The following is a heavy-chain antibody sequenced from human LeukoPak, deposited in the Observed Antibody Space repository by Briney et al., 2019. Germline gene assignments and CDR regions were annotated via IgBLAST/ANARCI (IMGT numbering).Heavy chain of an antibody. CDR1: GFTFRNYE. CDR2: ITSSGSTI. D-gene: IGHD6-19*01. CDR3: ASPGVAGDYYYYMDV. Sequence: GRSLRLSCAASGFTFRNYEMHWVRQAPGKGLEWVSYITSSGSTIYYADSVKGRFTISRDNAKNSLYLQMNSLRVEDTAVYYCASPGVAGDYYYYMDVWGRGTAVSVSS. J-gene: IGHJ6*03. V-gene: IGHV3-48*03.